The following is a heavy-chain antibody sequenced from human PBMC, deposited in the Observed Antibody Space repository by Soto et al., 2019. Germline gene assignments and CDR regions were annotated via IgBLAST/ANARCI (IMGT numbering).Heavy chain of an antibody. J-gene: IGHJ6*02. CDR2: ISGYNGDT. Sequence: QLHLVQSGAEVKKPGASVKVSCTASGYTFTSFGVSWVRQVPGHGLEWMGWISGYNGDTDYAQKFQGRVTMTTDRYTSTAYMEVRSLRSDDTAVYYCARDKPQQIVGYNYYYGMDVWGQGTTVTVSS. CDR3: ARDKPQQIVGYNYYYGMDV. CDR1: GYTFTSFG. D-gene: IGHD6-6*01. V-gene: IGHV1-18*04.